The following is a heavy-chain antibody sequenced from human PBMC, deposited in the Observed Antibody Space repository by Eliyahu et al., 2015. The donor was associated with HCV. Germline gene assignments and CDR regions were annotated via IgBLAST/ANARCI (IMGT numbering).Heavy chain of an antibody. Sequence: QVQLQESGPGLVKPSETLSLTCTVSGGSISSYYWSWIRQPPGKGLEWIGYIYYSGSTNYNPSLKSRVTISVDTSKNQFSLKLSSVTAADTAVYYCARLDHSSSWYAHYDYYYYMDVWGKGTTVTVSS. CDR3: ARLDHSSSWYAHYDYYYYMDV. D-gene: IGHD6-13*01. V-gene: IGHV4-59*08. J-gene: IGHJ6*03. CDR2: IYYSGST. CDR1: GGSISSYY.